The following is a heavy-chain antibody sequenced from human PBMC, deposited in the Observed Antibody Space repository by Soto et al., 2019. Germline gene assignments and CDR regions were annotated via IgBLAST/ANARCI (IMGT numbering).Heavy chain of an antibody. V-gene: IGHV1-24*01. D-gene: IGHD3-10*01. CDR2: FDPEDGET. CDR3: ATVKRPAYELLSFDY. J-gene: IGHJ4*02. Sequence: LRLSSKVCVFALTELSRHWARPAPGKGIEWMGGFDPEDGETIYAQKFQGRVTMTEDTYTDTAYMELSSLRSEDTAVYYCATVKRPAYELLSFDYWGQGTLVTISP. CDR1: VFALTELS.